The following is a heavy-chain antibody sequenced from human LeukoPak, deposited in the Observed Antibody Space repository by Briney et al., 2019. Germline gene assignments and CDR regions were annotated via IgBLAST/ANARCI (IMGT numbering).Heavy chain of an antibody. Sequence: GGSLRLSCAASGFTFSSYGMHWVRQAPGKGLEWVAFIRYDGNNKYYADSVKGRFTVSRDNSKNTLYLQMNSLRAEDTAVYYCARDKDYYGSGSYYTLDYWGQGTLVTVSS. CDR3: ARDKDYYGSGSYYTLDY. D-gene: IGHD3-10*01. CDR2: IRYDGNNK. J-gene: IGHJ4*02. CDR1: GFTFSSYG. V-gene: IGHV3-30*02.